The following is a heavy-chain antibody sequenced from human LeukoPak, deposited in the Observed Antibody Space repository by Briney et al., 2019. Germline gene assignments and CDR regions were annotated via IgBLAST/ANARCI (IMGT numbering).Heavy chain of an antibody. J-gene: IGHJ5*02. CDR3: ARAVRDRGVILPWFDP. CDR2: IYHSGST. Sequence: PSETLSLTCAVSGGSISSSNWWSWVRQPPGKGLEWIGEIYHSGSTNYNPSLRSRVTISVDKSKNQFSLKLSSVIAADTAVYYCARAVRDRGVILPWFDPWGQGTLVTVSS. CDR1: GGSISSSNW. V-gene: IGHV4-4*02. D-gene: IGHD3-10*01.